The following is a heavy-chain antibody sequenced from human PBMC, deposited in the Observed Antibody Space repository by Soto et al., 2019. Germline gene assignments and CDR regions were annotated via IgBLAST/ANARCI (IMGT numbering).Heavy chain of an antibody. V-gene: IGHV3-30*18. D-gene: IGHD3-3*01. CDR3: AKEGSYPDTIFGVVIIRPSYYFDY. Sequence: GSLRLSCAASGFTFSSYGMHWVRQAPGKGLEWVAVISYDGSNKYYADSVKGRFTISRDNSKNTLYLQMNSLRAEDTAVYYCAKEGSYPDTIFGVVIIRPSYYFDYWGQGTLVTVSS. CDR1: GFTFSSYG. J-gene: IGHJ4*02. CDR2: ISYDGSNK.